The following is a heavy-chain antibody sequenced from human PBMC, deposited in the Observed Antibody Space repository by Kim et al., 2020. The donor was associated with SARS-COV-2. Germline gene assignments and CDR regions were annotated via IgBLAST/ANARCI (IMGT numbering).Heavy chain of an antibody. V-gene: IGHV3-48*02. J-gene: IGHJ3*02. CDR3: ARKLWFGAYAFDI. Sequence: YADSVKGRFTISRDNAKNSLYLQMNSLRDEDTAVYYCARKLWFGAYAFDIWGQGTMVTVSS. D-gene: IGHD3-10*01.